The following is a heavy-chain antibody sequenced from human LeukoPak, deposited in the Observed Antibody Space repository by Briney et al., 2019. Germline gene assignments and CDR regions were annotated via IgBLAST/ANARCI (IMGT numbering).Heavy chain of an antibody. CDR2: ISWNSGSI. V-gene: IGHV3-9*01. CDR1: GFTFSSYA. J-gene: IGHJ4*02. D-gene: IGHD6-19*01. Sequence: GGSLRLSCPASGFTFSSYAMSWVRQAPGKGLEWVSGISWNSGSIGYADSVKGRFTISRDNAKNSLYLQMNSLRAEDTALYYCAKGRYSSGWYGGVSYFDYWGQGTLVTVSS. CDR3: AKGRYSSGWYGGVSYFDY.